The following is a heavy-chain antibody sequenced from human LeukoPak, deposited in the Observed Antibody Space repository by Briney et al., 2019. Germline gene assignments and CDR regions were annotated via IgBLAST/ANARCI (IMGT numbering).Heavy chain of an antibody. D-gene: IGHD3-16*01. V-gene: IGHV3-7*03. J-gene: IGHJ6*02. CDR1: GFTFSSYW. CDR2: INHNGNVN. CDR3: ARGGGLDV. Sequence: GGALSLSCAASGFTFSSYWMNWARPAPGKGLEWVASINHNGNVNYYVDSVKGRFAISRDNAKSSLYLQMSNLRAEDTAVYFCARGGGLDVWGQGATVTVSS.